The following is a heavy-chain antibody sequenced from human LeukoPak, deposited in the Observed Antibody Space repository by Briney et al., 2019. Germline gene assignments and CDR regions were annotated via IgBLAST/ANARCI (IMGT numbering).Heavy chain of an antibody. Sequence: GASVKVSCKASGYTFIGYYMHWVRQAPGQGLEWMGCIDPNSGSTNYAQKFLGRVTMTRDTSITTAYMDLDILTSDDTAVYYCARDSNDNWWGGSGSWGQGTLVTVSS. D-gene: IGHD1-1*01. J-gene: IGHJ5*02. CDR3: ARDSNDNWWGGSGS. CDR2: IDPNSGST. CDR1: GYTFIGYY. V-gene: IGHV1-2*02.